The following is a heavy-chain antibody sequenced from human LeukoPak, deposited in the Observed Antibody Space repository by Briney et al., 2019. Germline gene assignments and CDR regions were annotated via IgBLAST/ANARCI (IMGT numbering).Heavy chain of an antibody. D-gene: IGHD6-19*01. J-gene: IGHJ3*02. V-gene: IGHV4-34*01. CDR2: INHSGST. CDR1: GGSFSGYY. Sequence: SETLSLTCAVYGGSFSGYYWSWIRQPPGKGLEWIGEINHSGSTNYNPSLKSRVTISVDKSKNQFPLKLSSVTAADTAVYYCARDRYSSGWDAFDIWGQGTMVTVSS. CDR3: ARDRYSSGWDAFDI.